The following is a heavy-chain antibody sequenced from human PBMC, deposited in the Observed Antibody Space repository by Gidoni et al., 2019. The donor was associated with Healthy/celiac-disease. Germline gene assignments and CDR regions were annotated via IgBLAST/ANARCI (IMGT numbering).Heavy chain of an antibody. CDR2: ISWNSGSI. D-gene: IGHD3-10*01. Sequence: EVQLVESGGGLVQPGRSLSLSCAASGFPFDDYAMHWVRQAPGKGLEWVSGISWNSGSIGYADSVKGRFTISRDNAKNSLYLQMNSLRAEDTALYYCAKGDGSGRKPFGYWGQGTLVTVSS. CDR3: AKGDGSGRKPFGY. J-gene: IGHJ4*02. V-gene: IGHV3-9*01. CDR1: GFPFDDYA.